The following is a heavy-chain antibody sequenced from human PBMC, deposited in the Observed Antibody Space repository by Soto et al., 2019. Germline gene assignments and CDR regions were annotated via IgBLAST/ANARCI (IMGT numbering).Heavy chain of an antibody. CDR1: GFTVRNYG. J-gene: IGHJ4*02. V-gene: IGHV3-48*01. D-gene: IGHD3-22*01. CDR3: VKGEYYYDSSGYYPFDY. CDR2: IGIGSSTK. Sequence: GGSLRLSCAASGFTVRNYGMNWVRQAPGKGLEWVAYIGIGSSTKYYADSVKGRFTISRDNSKNTVYLQMSSLRVEDTAVYYSVKGEYYYDSSGYYPFDYWGQGTLVTVSS.